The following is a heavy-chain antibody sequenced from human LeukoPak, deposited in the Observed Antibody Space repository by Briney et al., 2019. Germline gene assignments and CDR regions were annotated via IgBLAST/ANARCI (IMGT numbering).Heavy chain of an antibody. D-gene: IGHD3-22*01. CDR1: GGSISSGGYY. Sequence: ETLSLTCTVSGGSISSGGYYWSWIRQHPGKGLDWIGFISNSGSTNYNPSLKSRVTISRDTSKNRFSLNLNSVTAADTAVYFCARSPSGYRFDYWGQGALVTVSS. CDR3: ARSPSGYRFDY. J-gene: IGHJ4*02. CDR2: ISNSGST. V-gene: IGHV4-61*08.